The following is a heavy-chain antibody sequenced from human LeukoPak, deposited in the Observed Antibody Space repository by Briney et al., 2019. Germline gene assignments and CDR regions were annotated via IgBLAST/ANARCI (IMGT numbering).Heavy chain of an antibody. J-gene: IGHJ4*02. CDR1: GFTFSNAW. Sequence: GGSLRLSCAASGFTFSNAWMSWVRQAPGKGLEWVGSIKSKTDDGTTDYAAPAQGSFTISRDDSKNTLYLQMNSLKTEDTAVYYCTTAESELLWFGELFYFDYWGQGTLVTVSS. CDR2: IKSKTDDGTT. CDR3: TTAESELLWFGELFYFDY. D-gene: IGHD3-10*01. V-gene: IGHV3-15*01.